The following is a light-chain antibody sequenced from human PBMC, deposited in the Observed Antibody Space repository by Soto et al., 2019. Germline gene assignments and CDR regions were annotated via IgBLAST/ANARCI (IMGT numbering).Light chain of an antibody. J-gene: IGLJ3*02. CDR2: YDR. CDR1: DIGSQS. V-gene: IGLV3-21*04. Sequence: SYELTQPPSVSVAPGKTARFSCGGNDIGSQSVHWYQQKPGQAPVLLIYYDRERSSGIPERFSGSNSGNTATLTISRVEAGDEADYYCQVWDSSSDHRVFGGGTKVTVL. CDR3: QVWDSSSDHRV.